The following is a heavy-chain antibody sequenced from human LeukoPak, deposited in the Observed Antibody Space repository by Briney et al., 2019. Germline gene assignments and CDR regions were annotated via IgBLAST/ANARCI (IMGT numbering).Heavy chain of an antibody. CDR2: INHSGST. CDR1: GGSFSGYY. J-gene: IGHJ4*02. Sequence: SETLSLTCAVYGGSFSGYYWSWIRQPPGKGLEWIGEINHSGSTNYNPSLKSRVTISVDTSKNQFSLKLSSVTAADTAVYYCARGGVTDYRGQGTLVTVSS. D-gene: IGHD2-21*02. CDR3: ARGGVTDY. V-gene: IGHV4-34*01.